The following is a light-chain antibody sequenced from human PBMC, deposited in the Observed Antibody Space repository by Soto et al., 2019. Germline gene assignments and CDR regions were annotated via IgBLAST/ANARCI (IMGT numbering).Light chain of an antibody. Sequence: QSALPQPTSASGSLGQSVTISCTGTSSDVGGYNYVSWYQQHPGKAPKLMIYEVSKRPSGVPDRFSGSKSGNTASLTVSGLEAEDEADYYCSSYAGSNNYVFGTGTKLTVL. CDR2: EVS. CDR3: SSYAGSNNYV. J-gene: IGLJ1*01. V-gene: IGLV2-8*01. CDR1: SSDVGGYNY.